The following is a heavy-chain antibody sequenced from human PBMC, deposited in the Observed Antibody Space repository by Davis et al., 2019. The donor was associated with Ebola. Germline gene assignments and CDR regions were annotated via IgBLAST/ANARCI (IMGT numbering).Heavy chain of an antibody. Sequence: HTGGSLRLSCAASRFTFSDSWMHWVRQVPGKGLVWVARINSDGSTTHYADSVKGRFTISRDNSKNTLYFETSSLRDEDTAIYYCTRGSDSSWEYDYWGQGTLVTVSS. V-gene: IGHV3-74*01. CDR2: INSDGSTT. CDR3: TRGSDSSWEYDY. J-gene: IGHJ4*02. D-gene: IGHD6-13*01. CDR1: RFTFSDSW.